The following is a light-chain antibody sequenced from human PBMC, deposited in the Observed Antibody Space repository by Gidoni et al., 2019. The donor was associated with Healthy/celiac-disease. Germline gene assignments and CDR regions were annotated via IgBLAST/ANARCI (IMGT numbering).Light chain of an antibody. Sequence: DSLAVSLGERATINCKSSQSVLYSSNNKNYLAWYQQKPGQPPKLLIYWASTRESGVPDRFSGSGSGTDFTLTISSLQAEAVAVYYCQQYYSTPTFGQGTKVEIK. CDR2: WAS. J-gene: IGKJ1*01. CDR3: QQYYSTPT. V-gene: IGKV4-1*01. CDR1: QSVLYSSNNKNY.